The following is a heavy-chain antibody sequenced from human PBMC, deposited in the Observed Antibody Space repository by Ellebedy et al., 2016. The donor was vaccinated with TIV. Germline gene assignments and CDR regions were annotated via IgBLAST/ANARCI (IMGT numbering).Heavy chain of an antibody. CDR2: INPNSGGT. CDR3: ARDPYSSGWFPEDY. J-gene: IGHJ4*02. D-gene: IGHD6-19*01. V-gene: IGHV1-2*02. CDR1: GYTFTGYY. Sequence: AASVKVSCKASGYTFTGYYMHWVRQAPGQGLEWMGWINPNSGGTNYAQKFQGRVTMTRDTSISTAYMELSRLRSDDTAVYYCARDPYSSGWFPEDYWGQGTLVTVSS.